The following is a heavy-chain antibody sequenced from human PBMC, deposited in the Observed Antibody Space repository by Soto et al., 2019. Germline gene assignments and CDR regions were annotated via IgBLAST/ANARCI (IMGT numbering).Heavy chain of an antibody. J-gene: IGHJ4*02. V-gene: IGHV3-30*18. CDR3: AKADYYDSSGYYPDY. Sequence: GGSLRLSCAASGFTFSSYGMHWVRQAPGKGLEWVAVISYDGSNKYYADSVKGRFTISRDNSKNTLYLQMNSLRAEDTAVYYCAKADYYDSSGYYPDYWGQGTLVTVSS. CDR2: ISYDGSNK. CDR1: GFTFSSYG. D-gene: IGHD3-22*01.